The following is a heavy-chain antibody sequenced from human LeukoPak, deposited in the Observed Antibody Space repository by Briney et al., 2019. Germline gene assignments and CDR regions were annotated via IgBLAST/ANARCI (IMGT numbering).Heavy chain of an antibody. CDR3: ARHRRGGQGIAAAGT. CDR2: IYYSGST. CDR1: GYSISRAYY. D-gene: IGHD6-13*01. Sequence: PSETLSLTCTVSGYSISRAYYWGWIRPPPGKGLEWIGSIYYSGSTYYNPSLKSRDTISVDTSKNQFSLKLSSVTAADTAVYYCARHRRGGQGIAAAGTWGQGTLVTVSS. J-gene: IGHJ5*02. V-gene: IGHV4-38-2*02.